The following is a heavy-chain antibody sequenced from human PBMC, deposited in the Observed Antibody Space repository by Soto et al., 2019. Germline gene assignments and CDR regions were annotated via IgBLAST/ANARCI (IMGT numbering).Heavy chain of an antibody. Sequence: QVQLQESGPGLVKPSETLSLTCTVSGDYVTSHYWCWIRHPPGKGLEWIGYVYHSEKTDSSPSLKRSVTLSMDTSKNQIPLSLTSVTAADAAVYYCARPRGVAPAVWYFDLWGRGTLVTVSS. CDR1: GDYVTSHY. CDR3: ARPRGVAPAVWYFDL. V-gene: IGHV4-59*08. D-gene: IGHD2-8*01. CDR2: VYHSEKT. J-gene: IGHJ2*01.